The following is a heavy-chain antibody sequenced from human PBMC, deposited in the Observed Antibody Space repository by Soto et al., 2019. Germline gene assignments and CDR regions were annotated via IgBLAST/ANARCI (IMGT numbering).Heavy chain of an antibody. CDR2: IYATGTT. CDR1: VASIRGQY. J-gene: IGHJ5*02. Sequence: TLSDTFPVSVASIRGQYWRWIRPSAGTGLEWIGRIYATGTTDYNPSLKSRVMMSVDTSKKQFSLKLRSVTAADTAVYDCVRARSQTLPDWLDLWGQGTPVTVSS. CDR3: VRARSQTLPDWLDL. V-gene: IGHV4-4*07.